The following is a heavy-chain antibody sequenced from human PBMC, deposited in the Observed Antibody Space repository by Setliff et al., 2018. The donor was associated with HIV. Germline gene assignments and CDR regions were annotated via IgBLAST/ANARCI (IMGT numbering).Heavy chain of an antibody. V-gene: IGHV3-15*01. CDR1: GFPFSNVW. CDR3: TRDSRPESVVRPLERPLFIQVDYFDY. CDR2: IKSKTDVGTT. D-gene: IGHD3-16*01. J-gene: IGHJ4*02. Sequence: GGSLRLSCTASGFPFSNVWMTWVRQAPGKGLEWVGRIKSKTDVGTTEYAAPVKGRFTISRDDSKNTLYLQMNSLKTEDTAVYYCTRDSRPESVVRPLERPLFIQVDYFDYWGQGTLVTVSS.